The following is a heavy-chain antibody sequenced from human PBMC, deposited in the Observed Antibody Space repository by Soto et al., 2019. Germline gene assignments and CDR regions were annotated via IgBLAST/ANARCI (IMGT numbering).Heavy chain of an antibody. CDR2: IYHSGTT. CDR3: ARSDCYGVCSGKWLDP. J-gene: IGHJ5*02. V-gene: IGHV4-4*02. D-gene: IGHD2-21*02. Sequence: PSETLSLTCAVSGGSISSDDWWTWVRQTPGKGLEWIGEIYHSGTTNYNPSLMSRVTIAVDKAKSQFSLRLDSVTAADTAVYYCARSDCYGVCSGKWLDPWGQGILVTVSS. CDR1: GGSISSDDW.